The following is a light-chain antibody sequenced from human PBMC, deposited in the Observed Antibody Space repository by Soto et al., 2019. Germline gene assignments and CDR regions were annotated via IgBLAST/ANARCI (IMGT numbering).Light chain of an antibody. CDR3: QHYNSYSEA. CDR1: QTISSW. CDR2: KAS. V-gene: IGKV1-5*03. J-gene: IGKJ1*01. Sequence: DIQMTQSPSTLSASVGDRVTITCRASQTISSWLAWYQQKPGKALKLLIYKASTLKSGVPSRFSGSGSGTEFTLTISSLQPDDFATYYCQHYNSYSEAFGQGTKVDI.